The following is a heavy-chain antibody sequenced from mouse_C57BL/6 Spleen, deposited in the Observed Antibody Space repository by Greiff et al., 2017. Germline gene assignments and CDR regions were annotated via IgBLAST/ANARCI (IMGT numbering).Heavy chain of an antibody. Sequence: VKLQQPGAELVKPGASVKLSCKASGYTFTSYWMHWVKQRPGQGLEWIGMIHPNSGSTNYNEKFKSKATLTVDKSSSTAYMQLSSLTSEDSAVYYCARPIYYDAMDYWGQGTSVTVSS. J-gene: IGHJ4*01. CDR2: IHPNSGST. D-gene: IGHD2-1*01. V-gene: IGHV1-64*01. CDR3: ARPIYYDAMDY. CDR1: GYTFTSYW.